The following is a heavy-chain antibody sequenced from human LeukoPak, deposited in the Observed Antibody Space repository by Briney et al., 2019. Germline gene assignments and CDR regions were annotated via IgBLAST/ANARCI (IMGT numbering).Heavy chain of an antibody. CDR3: AKYIVATNSNLVAATRRYFDY. D-gene: IGHD2-15*01. Sequence: GGSLRLSCAASGFTFSSYSMSWVRQAPGKGLEWVSVISDSGGYTYYADSVKGRFTISRDNSKNTLYLQMNSLSAEDTAVYYCAKYIVATNSNLVAATRRYFDYWGQGTLVTVSS. V-gene: IGHV3-23*01. CDR2: ISDSGGYT. J-gene: IGHJ4*02. CDR1: GFTFSSYS.